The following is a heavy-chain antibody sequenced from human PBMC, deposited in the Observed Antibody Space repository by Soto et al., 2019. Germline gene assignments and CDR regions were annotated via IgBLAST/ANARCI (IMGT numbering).Heavy chain of an antibody. CDR2: ISSSSSTI. Sequence: GGSLRLSCAASGFTFSSYSMNWVRQAPGKGLEWVSYISSSSSTIYYADSVKSRFTISRDNAKNSLYLQMNSLRAEDTAVYYCARDGAARLFDYWGQGTLVTVSS. D-gene: IGHD6-6*01. CDR3: ARDGAARLFDY. V-gene: IGHV3-48*01. CDR1: GFTFSSYS. J-gene: IGHJ4*02.